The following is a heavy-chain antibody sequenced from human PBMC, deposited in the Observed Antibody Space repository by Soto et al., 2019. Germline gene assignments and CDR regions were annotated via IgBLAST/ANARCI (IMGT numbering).Heavy chain of an antibody. J-gene: IGHJ4*02. Sequence: GGSLRLSCAASGFTFSNAWMSWVRQAPGKGLEWVGRIKSKTDGGTTDYAAPVKGRFTISRDDSKNTLYLQMNSLKTEDTAVYYCTTTYCTNGVCYRDYWGQGTLVTVSS. V-gene: IGHV3-15*01. CDR1: GFTFSNAW. D-gene: IGHD2-8*01. CDR3: TTTYCTNGVCYRDY. CDR2: IKSKTDGGTT.